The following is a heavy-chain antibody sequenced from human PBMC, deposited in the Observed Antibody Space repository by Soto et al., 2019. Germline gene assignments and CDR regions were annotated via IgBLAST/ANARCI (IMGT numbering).Heavy chain of an antibody. CDR3: ARGDMITFGGVIVLMGPLDY. CDR1: GGSISSYY. V-gene: IGHV4-59*01. Sequence: ETLSLTCTVSGGSISSYYWSWIRQPPGKGLEWIGYIYYSGSTNYNPSLKSRVTISVDTSKNQFSLKLSSVTAADTAVYYCARGDMITFGGVIVLMGPLDYWGQGTLVTVSS. D-gene: IGHD3-16*02. CDR2: IYYSGST. J-gene: IGHJ4*02.